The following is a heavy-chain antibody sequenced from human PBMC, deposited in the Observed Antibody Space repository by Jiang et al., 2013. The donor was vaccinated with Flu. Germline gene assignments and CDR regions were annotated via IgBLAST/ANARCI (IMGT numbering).Heavy chain of an antibody. D-gene: IGHD1-7*01. V-gene: IGHV2-5*02. CDR2: IYWDDDK. J-gene: IGHJ4*02. Sequence: KPTQTLTLTCTFSGFSPSTSGVGVGWIRQPPGKALEGLALIYWDDDKRYSPFLKSSLTITKDTSKNQVVLTMTNMDPVDTATYYCARVSISGTRVYFDYWGQGTLVTVSS. CDR3: ARVSISGTRVYFDY. CDR1: GFSPSTSGVG.